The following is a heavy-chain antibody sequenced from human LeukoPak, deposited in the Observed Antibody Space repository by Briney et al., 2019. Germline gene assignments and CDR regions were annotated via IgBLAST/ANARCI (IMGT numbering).Heavy chain of an antibody. J-gene: IGHJ4*02. CDR2: ISSSSSYI. V-gene: IGHV3-21*01. CDR3: ARETPSSSWSHFDY. Sequence: KPGGSLRLSCAASGFTFSSYSMNWVRQAPGKGLEWVSSISSSSSYIYYADSVKGRFTISRDNAKNSLYLQMNSLRAEDTAVYYCARETPSSSWSHFDYWGQGTPVTVSS. CDR1: GFTFSSYS. D-gene: IGHD6-13*01.